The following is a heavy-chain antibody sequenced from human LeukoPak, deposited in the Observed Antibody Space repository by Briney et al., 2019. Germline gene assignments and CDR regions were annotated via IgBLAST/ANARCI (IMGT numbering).Heavy chain of an antibody. CDR1: GFSFSSHW. D-gene: IGHD3-16*01. CDR3: LREEGA. Sequence: PGGSLGLSCAGSGFSFSSHWMSWVRQAPGKGLEWVANTNDDGSEENYVDSVKGRFTISRDNAKKSLFLQMNSLRADDTAVYFCLREEGAWGQGTLVTVSS. V-gene: IGHV3-7*01. J-gene: IGHJ5*02. CDR2: TNDDGSEE.